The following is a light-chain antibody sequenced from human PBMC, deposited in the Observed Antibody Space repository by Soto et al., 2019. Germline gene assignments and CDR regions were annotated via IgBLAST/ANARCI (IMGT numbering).Light chain of an antibody. CDR3: AAWDDSLNGVV. CDR1: SSNIGNNA. V-gene: IGLV1-36*01. CDR2: YDD. J-gene: IGLJ2*01. Sequence: QAVVTQPPSVSEAPRQRVTISCSGSSSNIGNNAVNWYQQLPGKAPKLLIYYDDLLPSGVSDRFSGSKSGTSASLAISGLQSEDEADYYCAAWDDSLNGVVFGGGTQPTVL.